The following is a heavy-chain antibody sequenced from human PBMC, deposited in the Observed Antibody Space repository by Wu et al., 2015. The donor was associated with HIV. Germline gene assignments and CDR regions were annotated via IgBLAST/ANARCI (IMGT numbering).Heavy chain of an antibody. CDR1: GYTFTSYY. CDR2: INPSGGST. CDR3: ARTLGYCSSTSCYSYYYYMDV. D-gene: IGHD2-2*01. V-gene: IGHV1-46*01. Sequence: QVQLVQSGAEVKKPGASVKVSCKASGYTFTSYYMHWVRQAPGQGLEWMGIINPSGGSTSYAQKFQGRVTMTRDTSTSTVYMELSSLRSEDTAVYYCARTLGYCSSTSCYSYYYYMDVWGKGTTVTVSS. J-gene: IGHJ6*03.